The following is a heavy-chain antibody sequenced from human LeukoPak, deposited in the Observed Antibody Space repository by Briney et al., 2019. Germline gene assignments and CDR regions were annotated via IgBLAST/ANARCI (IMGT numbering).Heavy chain of an antibody. CDR3: ARVAGSIDY. V-gene: IGHV1-8*03. Sequence: ASVKVSCKASGYTFSTYDINWVRQATGQGLEWMGWMNPNSGYTGYAQKFQGRVTITRDTSISTAYMELSSLRSEDTAVYYCARVAGSIDYWGQGTLVTVSS. J-gene: IGHJ4*02. CDR2: MNPNSGYT. CDR1: GYTFSTYD. D-gene: IGHD6-19*01.